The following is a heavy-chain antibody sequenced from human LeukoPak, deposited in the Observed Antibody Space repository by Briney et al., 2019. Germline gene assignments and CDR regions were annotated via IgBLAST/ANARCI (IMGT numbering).Heavy chain of an antibody. Sequence: GGSLRLSCAASGFTFSSYGMHWVRQAPGKGLEWVAVIWYDGSSKYYADSVKGRFTISRDNSKNTLYLQMNSLRAEDTAMYYCARDRMVTYFDYWGQGTLVNVSS. J-gene: IGHJ4*02. CDR1: GFTFSSYG. CDR3: ARDRMVTYFDY. D-gene: IGHD5-18*01. V-gene: IGHV3-33*01. CDR2: IWYDGSSK.